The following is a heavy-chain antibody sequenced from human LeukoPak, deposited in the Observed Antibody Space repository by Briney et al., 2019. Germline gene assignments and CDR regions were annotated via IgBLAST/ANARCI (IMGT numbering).Heavy chain of an antibody. CDR1: GFTFSSYS. V-gene: IGHV3-48*01. CDR2: ISSSSSTM. J-gene: IGHJ4*02. Sequence: GGSLRLSCAASGFTFSSYSMNWVSQAPGKGLEWVSYISSSSSTMSYADSVKGRFTISRDNAKNSLYLQMNSLRAEDTAVYYCAQGDGYNSPFDYWGQGTLVTVSS. CDR3: AQGDGYNSPFDY. D-gene: IGHD5-24*01.